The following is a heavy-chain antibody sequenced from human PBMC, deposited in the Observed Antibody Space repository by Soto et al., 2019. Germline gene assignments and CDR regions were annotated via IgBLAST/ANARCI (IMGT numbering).Heavy chain of an antibody. Sequence: GGSLTISCNGSGYSFTNYWISWVRQMPGKGLEWMGIIYPGDSDTRYSPSFQGQVTISADKSISTAYLQWSTLKASDTAMYYCATTVTTDYYYYGMDVWGQGTTVTVSS. CDR1: GYSFTNYW. CDR2: IYPGDSDT. CDR3: ATTVTTDYYYYGMDV. D-gene: IGHD4-17*01. V-gene: IGHV5-51*01. J-gene: IGHJ6*02.